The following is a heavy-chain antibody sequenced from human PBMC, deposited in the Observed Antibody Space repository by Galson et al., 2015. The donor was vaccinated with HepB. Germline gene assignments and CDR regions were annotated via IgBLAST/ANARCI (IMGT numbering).Heavy chain of an antibody. D-gene: IGHD2-15*01. J-gene: IGHJ5*02. Sequence: SVKVSCKASGYTFTNYAMHWVRQAPGQRLEWMGWINAGNGNTKYSQKFQGRVTITRDTSASTAHMELSSLRSEDTAVYYCARDGGYCSGGSCYSYNWFDPWGQGTLVTVSS. V-gene: IGHV1-3*01. CDR3: ARDGGYCSGGSCYSYNWFDP. CDR1: GYTFTNYA. CDR2: INAGNGNT.